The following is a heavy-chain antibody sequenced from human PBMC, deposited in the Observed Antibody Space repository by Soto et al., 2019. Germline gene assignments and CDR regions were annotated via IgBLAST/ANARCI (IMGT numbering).Heavy chain of an antibody. J-gene: IGHJ5*01. CDR2: IYPGDSDT. Sequence: GECLKISCKGSGYSFTSYWIGWVRQMPGKGLDWMGIIYPGDSDTRYSPSFQGQVTISADKSISTAYLQWSSLKASDTAMYYCARHGWIATAGKGRGNWFDSWGLGTLVTVSS. CDR3: ARHGWIATAGKGRGNWFDS. V-gene: IGHV5-51*01. D-gene: IGHD6-13*01. CDR1: GYSFTSYW.